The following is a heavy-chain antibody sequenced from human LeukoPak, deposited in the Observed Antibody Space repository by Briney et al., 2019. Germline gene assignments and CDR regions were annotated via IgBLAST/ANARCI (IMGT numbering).Heavy chain of an antibody. CDR2: ISSSGSTI. J-gene: IGHJ3*02. CDR3: AKDFSPVDYSNYDDAFDI. D-gene: IGHD4-11*01. CDR1: GFTFSDYY. Sequence: GGSLRLSCAASGFTFSDYYMSWIRQAPGKGLEWVSYISSSGSTIYYADSVKGRFTISRDNAKNSLYLQMNSLRAEDTAVYYCAKDFSPVDYSNYDDAFDIWGQGTMVTVSS. V-gene: IGHV3-11*04.